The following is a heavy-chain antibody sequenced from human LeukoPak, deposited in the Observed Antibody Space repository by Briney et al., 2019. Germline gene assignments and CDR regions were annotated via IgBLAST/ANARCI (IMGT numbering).Heavy chain of an antibody. CDR3: ARDHDSYDSIGYLSLNWFDP. D-gene: IGHD3-22*01. CDR2: ISAYNGNT. Sequence: ASVKVSCRASGYTFTNYGISWVRQAPGQGLEWMGWISAYNGNTNYAQKLQGRVTMTTDTSTSTAYMELSSLRSEDTAVYYCARDHDSYDSIGYLSLNWFDPWGQGTLVTVSS. CDR1: GYTFTNYG. J-gene: IGHJ5*02. V-gene: IGHV1-18*01.